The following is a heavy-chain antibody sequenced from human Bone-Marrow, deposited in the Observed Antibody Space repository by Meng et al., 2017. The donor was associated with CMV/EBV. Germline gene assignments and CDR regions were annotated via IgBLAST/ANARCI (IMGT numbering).Heavy chain of an antibody. CDR2: ISSSSSYI. D-gene: IGHD3-3*01. V-gene: IGHV3-21*01. CDR3: ARDRYDFWSGYYRPYYYGMDV. Sequence: LSLTCAASGFTFSSFYMSWVRQTPGKGLEWVSSISSSSSYIYYADSVKGRFTISRDNAKNSLYLQMNSLRAEDTAVYYCARDRYDFWSGYYRPYYYGMDVWGQGTTVTVSS. CDR1: GFTFSSFY. J-gene: IGHJ6*02.